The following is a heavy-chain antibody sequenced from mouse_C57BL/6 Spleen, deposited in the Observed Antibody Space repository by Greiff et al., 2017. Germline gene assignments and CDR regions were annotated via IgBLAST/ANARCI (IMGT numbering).Heavy chain of an antibody. CDR1: GFTFSSYA. V-gene: IGHV5-4*03. Sequence: EVKLMESGGGLVKPGGSLKLSCAASGFTFSSYAMSWVRQTPEKRLEWVATISDGGSYTYSPDNVKGRFTISRDNAKNNLYLQMSHLKSEDTAMYYCARRRNYYAMDYWGQGTSVTVSS. CDR3: ARRRNYYAMDY. CDR2: ISDGGSYT. J-gene: IGHJ4*01.